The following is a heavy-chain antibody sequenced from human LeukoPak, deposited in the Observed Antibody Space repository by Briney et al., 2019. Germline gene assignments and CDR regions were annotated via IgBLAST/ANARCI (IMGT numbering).Heavy chain of an antibody. CDR3: ARDRGSTGYYYLDS. V-gene: IGHV4-59*01. D-gene: IGHD6-19*01. Sequence: TSETLSLTCSVSGGPITEYYRSWIRQPPGKGLEWIGYIYHTGSTSYSPSLKSRVTMSVDASRNQFSLKLVSVTAADTAVYYCARDRGSTGYYYLDSWGQGILVTVSS. CDR2: IYHTGST. CDR1: GGPITEYY. J-gene: IGHJ4*02.